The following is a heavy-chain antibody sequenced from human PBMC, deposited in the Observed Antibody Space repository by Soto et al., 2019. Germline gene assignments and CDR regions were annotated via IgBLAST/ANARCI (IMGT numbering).Heavy chain of an antibody. D-gene: IGHD2-2*01. Sequence: ASVKVSSTASGYTITSYVINWVRQDTGQGLEWMEWMNPNSGNTGYAQKFQGRVTMTRNTSISTAYMELSSLRSEDTAVYYCARAGCSSTSCYYYYYYMYVWGKGTTVTVSS. V-gene: IGHV1-8*01. CDR1: GYTITSYV. CDR3: ARAGCSSTSCYYYYYYMYV. CDR2: MNPNSGNT. J-gene: IGHJ6*03.